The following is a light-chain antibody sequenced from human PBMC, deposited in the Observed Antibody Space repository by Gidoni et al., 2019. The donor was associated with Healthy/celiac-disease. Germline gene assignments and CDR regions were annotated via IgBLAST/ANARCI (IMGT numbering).Light chain of an antibody. CDR1: QSISSW. V-gene: IGKV1-5*03. Sequence: TQSPSTLSASVGDRVTITCRASQSISSWLAWYQQKPGKAPKLLLYKASSLESGVPSRFSGSGSGTEFTLTISSLQPDDFATYYCQQYNSYPYTFVQGTKLEIK. J-gene: IGKJ2*01. CDR2: KAS. CDR3: QQYNSYPYT.